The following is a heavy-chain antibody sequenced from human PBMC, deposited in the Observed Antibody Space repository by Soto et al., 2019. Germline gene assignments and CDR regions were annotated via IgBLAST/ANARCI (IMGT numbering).Heavy chain of an antibody. CDR2: VYYSGST. J-gene: IGHJ4*02. CDR3: ARFKRITMVRGVYFDY. Sequence: QVQLQESGPGLVKPSQTLSLTCTVSGGSISSGGYYWSWIRQHPGKGLEWIGYVYYSGSTYYNPSLKSRVTISVDTSKNQFALKLSSVTAADTAVYYCARFKRITMVRGVYFDYWGQGTLVTVSS. D-gene: IGHD3-10*01. V-gene: IGHV4-31*03. CDR1: GGSISSGGYY.